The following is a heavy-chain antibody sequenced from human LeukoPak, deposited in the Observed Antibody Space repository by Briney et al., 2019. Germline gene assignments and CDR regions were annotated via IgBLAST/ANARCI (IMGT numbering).Heavy chain of an antibody. D-gene: IGHD3-3*01. CDR3: ARGGEWLSQFDP. CDR1: GGSFSGYY. CDR2: INHSGST. Sequence: SETLSLTCAVYGGSFSGYYWSWIRQPPGKGLEWIGEINHSGSTNYNPSLKSRVTISVDRSKNQFSLKLSSVTAADTAVYYCARGGEWLSQFDPWGQGTLVTVSS. V-gene: IGHV4-34*01. J-gene: IGHJ5*02.